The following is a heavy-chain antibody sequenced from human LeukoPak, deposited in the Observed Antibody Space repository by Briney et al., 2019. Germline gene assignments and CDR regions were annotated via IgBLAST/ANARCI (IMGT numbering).Heavy chain of an antibody. Sequence: ASVKVSCKASGYTFTSYGFSGVRQAPGQGLEWMGWIKDYSGNTNYAQKLQGRVTMTTDTSTSTAYMELRSLRSDDTAVYYCARVSRGLPPTHLDYWGQGTLVTVSS. CDR2: IKDYSGNT. J-gene: IGHJ4*02. V-gene: IGHV1-18*01. D-gene: IGHD2-15*01. CDR3: ARVSRGLPPTHLDY. CDR1: GYTFTSYG.